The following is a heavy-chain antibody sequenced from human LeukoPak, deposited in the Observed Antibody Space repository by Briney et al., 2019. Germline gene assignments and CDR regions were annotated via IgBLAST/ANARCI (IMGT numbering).Heavy chain of an antibody. V-gene: IGHV3-74*01. CDR1: GFTFSSSW. Sequence: GGSLRLSCVTSGFTFSSSWMHWVRQAPGKGLVWVSRINSDGSDISYADSVKGRFTISRDNAKNTLYLQMNSLRAEDTAVYYCARDGGYDFWSGYYQDYWGQGTLVTVSS. CDR2: INSDGSDI. CDR3: ARDGGYDFWSGYYQDY. D-gene: IGHD3-3*01. J-gene: IGHJ4*02.